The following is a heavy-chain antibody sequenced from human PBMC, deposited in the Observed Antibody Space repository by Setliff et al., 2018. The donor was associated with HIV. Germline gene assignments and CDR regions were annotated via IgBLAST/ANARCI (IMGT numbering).Heavy chain of an antibody. CDR1: GYSISSSNW. CDR2: IYHSGST. D-gene: IGHD3-10*01. CDR3: ASRRGIEFYFDI. V-gene: IGHV4-38-2*01. Sequence: SETLSLTCAVSGYSISSSNWWGWIRQPPGKGLEWIGSIYHSGSTYYNPSLRSRVTISVDTSKNQFSLKLSSVTAADTGVYYCASRRGIEFYFDIWGQGTPVTVSS. J-gene: IGHJ4*02.